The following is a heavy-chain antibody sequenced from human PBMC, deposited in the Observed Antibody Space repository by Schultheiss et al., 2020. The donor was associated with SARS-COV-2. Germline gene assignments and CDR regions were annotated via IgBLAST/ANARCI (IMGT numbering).Heavy chain of an antibody. CDR2: IIPIFGTA. CDR1: GGTFSSYA. V-gene: IGHV1-69*13. CDR3: ARDRGDSSGYYYVSDY. J-gene: IGHJ4*02. Sequence: SVKVSCKASGGTFSSYAISWVRQAPGQGLEWMGGIIPIFGTANYALKFQGRVTITADESTSTAYMELSSLRSEDTAVYYCARDRGDSSGYYYVSDYWGQGTLVTVSS. D-gene: IGHD3-22*01.